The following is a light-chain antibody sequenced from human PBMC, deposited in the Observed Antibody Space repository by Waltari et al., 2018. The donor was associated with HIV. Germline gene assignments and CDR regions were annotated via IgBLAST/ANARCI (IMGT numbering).Light chain of an antibody. CDR2: KET. CDR3: QSTDTAGTVGV. J-gene: IGLJ3*02. Sequence: STELTHPPSISVSPGQTARITLTGHELQAHSPSWYQQKSGRAPVLIIFKETYRPSGIPERFSGSTSGTTATLTISDVQAGDEADYYCQSTDTAGTVGVFGGGTKLT. CDR1: ELQAHS. V-gene: IGLV3-25*03.